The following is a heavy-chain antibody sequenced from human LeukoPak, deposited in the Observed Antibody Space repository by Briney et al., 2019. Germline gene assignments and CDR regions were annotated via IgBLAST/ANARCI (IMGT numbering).Heavy chain of an antibody. CDR2: INPNSGGT. Sequence: EASVKVSCKASGYTFTGYYMHWVRQAPGQGLEWMGRINPNSGGTNYAQKFQGRVTMTRDTSISTAYMELSRLRSDDTAVYFCARAETYGPHYMDVWGKGTTVTVSS. J-gene: IGHJ6*03. CDR3: ARAETYGPHYMDV. D-gene: IGHD3-10*01. V-gene: IGHV1-2*06. CDR1: GYTFTGYY.